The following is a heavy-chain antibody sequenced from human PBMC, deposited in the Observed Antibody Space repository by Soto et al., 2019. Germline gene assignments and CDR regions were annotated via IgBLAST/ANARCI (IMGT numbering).Heavy chain of an antibody. D-gene: IGHD6-13*01. CDR3: ARQAAAPGIDLWFDP. V-gene: IGHV4-39*01. CDR2: IFYAGNT. CDR1: GGSISSSRSY. Sequence: QLQLQESGPGLVKPSETLSLTCNVSGGSISSSRSYWAWFRQPPGKELEWIANIFYAGNTYYNPFLKRRATVSVDTSKNQFSLKLDSVTAADTAVYYCARQAAAPGIDLWFDPWGQGTLVTVSS. J-gene: IGHJ5*02.